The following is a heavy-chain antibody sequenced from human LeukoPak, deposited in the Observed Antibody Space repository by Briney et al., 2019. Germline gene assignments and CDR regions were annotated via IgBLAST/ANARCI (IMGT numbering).Heavy chain of an antibody. CDR1: GGTFSSYA. Sequence: SVKVSCKASGGTFSSYAISWVRQAPGQGLEWMGMIIPIFGIANYAQKFQGRVTITADKSTSTAYMELSSLRSEDTAVYYCARDGSITIFGVVTQHGMDVWGQGTTVTVSS. CDR2: IIPIFGIA. CDR3: ARDGSITIFGVVTQHGMDV. V-gene: IGHV1-69*04. J-gene: IGHJ6*02. D-gene: IGHD3-3*01.